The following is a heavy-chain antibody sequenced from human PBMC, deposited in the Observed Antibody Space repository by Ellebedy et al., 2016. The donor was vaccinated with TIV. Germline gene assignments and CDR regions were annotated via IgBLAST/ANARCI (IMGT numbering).Heavy chain of an antibody. CDR3: ARSRLGGGHWYFDF. D-gene: IGHD3-10*01. CDR1: GYTFTRYG. J-gene: IGHJ2*01. CDR2: IAVYNGHP. V-gene: IGHV1-18*01. Sequence: ASVKVSCXVSGYTFTRYGMSWVRQAPGQGLEWMGWIAVYNGHPKYAQKFQDRDVMTTETATSTVYMEMRSLRSDDTAVYYCARSRLGGGHWYFDFWGRGTLVTVSS.